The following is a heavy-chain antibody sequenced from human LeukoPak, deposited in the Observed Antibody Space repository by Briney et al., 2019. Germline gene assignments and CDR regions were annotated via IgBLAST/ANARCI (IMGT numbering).Heavy chain of an antibody. J-gene: IGHJ4*02. CDR2: IYPGDSDT. V-gene: IGHV5-51*01. D-gene: IGHD3-3*01. CDR3: ARHQFYEARFLEWLLWD. Sequence: GESLKISCKGSGYSFTSYWIGWVRQMPGKGLGWMGIIYPGDSDTRYSPSFQGQVTISADKSISTAYLQWSSLKASDTAMYYCARHQFYEARFLEWLLWDWGQGTLVTVSS. CDR1: GYSFTSYW.